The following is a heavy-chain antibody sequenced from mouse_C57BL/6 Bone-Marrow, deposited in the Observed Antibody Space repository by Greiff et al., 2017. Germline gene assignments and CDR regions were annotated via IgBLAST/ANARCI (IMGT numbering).Heavy chain of an antibody. CDR3: ARGYYGSSDYYAMDY. J-gene: IGHJ4*01. Sequence: QVQLQQPGAELVKPGASVKMSCKASGYTFTSYWITWVKQRPGQGLEWIGDIYPGSGSTNYNEKFKSKDTLTVDTSSSTAYMQLSSLTSEDSAVYYCARGYYGSSDYYAMDYWGQGTSVTVSS. CDR2: IYPGSGST. V-gene: IGHV1-55*01. D-gene: IGHD1-1*01. CDR1: GYTFTSYW.